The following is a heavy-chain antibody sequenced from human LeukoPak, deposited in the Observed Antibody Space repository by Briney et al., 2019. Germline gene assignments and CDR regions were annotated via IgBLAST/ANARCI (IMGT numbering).Heavy chain of an antibody. D-gene: IGHD1-26*01. J-gene: IGHJ4*02. V-gene: IGHV3-7*01. CDR2: IKQDGSEE. Sequence: QPGGSLRLSCAASGFTFSSYSMNWVRQAPGKGLEWVANIKQDGSEEYYVDSVKGRFTISRDNAKNSLYLQMNSLRAEDTAVYYCARVHRPVGATNYWGQGTLVTVSS. CDR3: ARVHRPVGATNY. CDR1: GFTFSSYS.